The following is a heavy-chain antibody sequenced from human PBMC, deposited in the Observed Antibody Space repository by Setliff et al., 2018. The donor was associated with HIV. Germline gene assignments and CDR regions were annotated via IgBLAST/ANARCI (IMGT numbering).Heavy chain of an antibody. CDR1: GYTFTAYY. Sequence: ASVKVSCKASGYTFTAYYIHWVRQAPGQGLEWLGRIIPNSGGTNYAQNLQGRVTMTRDTSINTAYMELTRLTSDDTAFYYCAREPTGDFWSGYSSRGLDYWGQGTLVTVSS. J-gene: IGHJ4*02. CDR3: AREPTGDFWSGYSSRGLDY. CDR2: IIPNSGGT. V-gene: IGHV1-2*06. D-gene: IGHD3-3*01.